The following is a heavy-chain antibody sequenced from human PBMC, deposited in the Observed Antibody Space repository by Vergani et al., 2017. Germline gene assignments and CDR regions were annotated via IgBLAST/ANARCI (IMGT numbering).Heavy chain of an antibody. CDR1: GFTFSSYW. V-gene: IGHV3-74*01. J-gene: IGHJ6*03. CDR2: INSDGSST. D-gene: IGHD3-3*01. CDR3: ARDPASGYYMYYYYYYMDV. Sequence: EVQLVESGGGLVQPGGSLRLSCAASGFTFSSYWMHRVRQAPGKGLVWVSRINSDGSSTSYADSVKGRFTISRDNAKNTLYLQMNSLRAEDTAVYYCARDPASGYYMYYYYYYMDVWGKGTTVTVSS.